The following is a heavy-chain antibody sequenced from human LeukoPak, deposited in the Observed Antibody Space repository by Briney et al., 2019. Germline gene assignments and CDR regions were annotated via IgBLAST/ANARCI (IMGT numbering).Heavy chain of an antibody. Sequence: PSETLSLTCTVSGGSISSSSYYWGWIRQPPGKGLEWIGSIYYSGSTYYNPSLKSRVTISVDTSKNQFSLKLSSVTAADTAVYYCARHGRRMVRGTFDYWGQGTLVTVPS. V-gene: IGHV4-39*01. CDR3: ARHGRRMVRGTFDY. CDR1: GGSISSSSYY. D-gene: IGHD3-10*01. CDR2: IYYSGST. J-gene: IGHJ4*02.